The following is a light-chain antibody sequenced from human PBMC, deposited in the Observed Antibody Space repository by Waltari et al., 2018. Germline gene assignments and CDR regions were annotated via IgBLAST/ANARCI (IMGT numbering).Light chain of an antibody. CDR1: QSVSSN. CDR3: QQYNNWPPMYT. V-gene: IGKV3-15*01. Sequence: EIVMTQSPATLSVSPGERATLSCRASQSVSSNLAWYQQKPGQAPSLLIYGASTRATGIPARFSGSGSGTEFTLTISSLQSEDFAVYYCQQYNNWPPMYTFGQGTKVEIK. J-gene: IGKJ2*01. CDR2: GAS.